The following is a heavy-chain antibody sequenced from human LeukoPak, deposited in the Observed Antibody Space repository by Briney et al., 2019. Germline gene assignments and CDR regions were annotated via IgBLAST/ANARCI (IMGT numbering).Heavy chain of an antibody. V-gene: IGHV3-66*01. Sequence: GGSLRLSCAASGFTFKNYWMSWVRQAPGKGLEWVSVIYSGGSTYYADSVKGRFTISRDNSKNTLYLQMNSLRAEDTAVYYCARGASYYYGMDVWGQGTTVTVSS. J-gene: IGHJ6*02. CDR1: GFTFKNYW. CDR3: ARGASYYYGMDV. CDR2: IYSGGST.